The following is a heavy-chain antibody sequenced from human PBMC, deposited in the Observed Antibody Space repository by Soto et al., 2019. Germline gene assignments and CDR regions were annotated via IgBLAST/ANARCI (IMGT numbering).Heavy chain of an antibody. CDR1: GFTCSIYG. Sequence: QVQLVESGGGVVQPGRSLRLSCAASGFTCSIYGMHWVRHAPGKGLEWVAMISFDGSEKYYTDSVKGRFHISRDSSKNTMYLQMDSLRVEDTAVYYCARDRRLYYSDAFDIWGQGTTVTVSS. CDR2: ISFDGSEK. J-gene: IGHJ3*02. CDR3: ARDRRLYYSDAFDI. D-gene: IGHD1-26*01. V-gene: IGHV3-30*03.